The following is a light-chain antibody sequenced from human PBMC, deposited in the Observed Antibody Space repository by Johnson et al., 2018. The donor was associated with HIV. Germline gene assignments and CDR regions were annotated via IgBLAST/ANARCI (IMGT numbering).Light chain of an antibody. CDR1: SSNIANNY. J-gene: IGLJ1*01. CDR3: ATWDTSLSFYV. Sequence: QSVLTQPPSVYAAPGQKVTISCSGSSSNIANNYVSWYQQLPGTAPKLLIYDNNKRPSGIPDRFSGSKSGTSATLAITGLQTGSEADYYCATWDTSLSFYVFGTGTKVTVL. V-gene: IGLV1-51*01. CDR2: DNN.